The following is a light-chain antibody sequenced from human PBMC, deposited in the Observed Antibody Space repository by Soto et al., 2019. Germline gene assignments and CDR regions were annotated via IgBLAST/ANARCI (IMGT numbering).Light chain of an antibody. CDR1: SSDVGGYNY. CDR3: SSYTSSSTRDV. V-gene: IGLV2-14*01. J-gene: IGLJ1*01. Sequence: QSALTQPASVSGSPGQSITISCTGTSSDVGGYNYVSWYQQHPGKAPKLMIYDVSNRPSGVSNRFSGSKSGNTASLTISGLQAEDEADYYCSSYTSSSTRDVFGTGTKLTAL. CDR2: DVS.